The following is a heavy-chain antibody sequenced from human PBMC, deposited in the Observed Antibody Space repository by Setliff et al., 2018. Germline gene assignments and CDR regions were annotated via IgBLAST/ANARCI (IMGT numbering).Heavy chain of an antibody. CDR1: GFTFRTYS. CDR3: ARDGRHPSWSGYPYYDMDV. J-gene: IGHJ6*03. Sequence: GGSLRLSCAASGFTFRTYSLNWVRQAPGRGLEWVSFISSDSHTTYYADSVKGRFTISRDNAKNSLYLQMNSLRAEDTAVYYCARDGRHPSWSGYPYYDMDVWGKGTTVTVSS. CDR2: ISSDSHTT. D-gene: IGHD3-3*01. V-gene: IGHV3-48*01.